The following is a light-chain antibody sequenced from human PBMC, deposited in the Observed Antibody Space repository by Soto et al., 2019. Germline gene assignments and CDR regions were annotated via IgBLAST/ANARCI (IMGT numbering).Light chain of an antibody. CDR2: GAS. J-gene: IGKJ4*01. CDR3: KTHNNWPVVP. CDR1: RSISNN. Sequence: EMVMTQSPATLSVSPGERVTLSCRASRSISNNLAWYQQKPGQAPRLLIYGASTRATGIPARFSGSGSGTEFTLTINSLQSEDFAMYYCKTHNNWPVVPFGGGPKLDIK. V-gene: IGKV3-15*01.